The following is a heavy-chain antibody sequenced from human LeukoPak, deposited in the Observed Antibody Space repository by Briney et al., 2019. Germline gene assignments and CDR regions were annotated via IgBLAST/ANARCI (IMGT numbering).Heavy chain of an antibody. CDR2: INHSGST. J-gene: IGHJ6*03. V-gene: IGHV4-34*01. CDR3: ARDRYMDV. Sequence: PSETLSLTCAVYGGSFSGYYWSWIRQPPGKGLEWIGEINHSGSTNYNPSLKSRVTISLDTSKNQFSLKLTSVTAADTAVYFCARDRYMDVWGKGTTVTVSS. CDR1: GGSFSGYY.